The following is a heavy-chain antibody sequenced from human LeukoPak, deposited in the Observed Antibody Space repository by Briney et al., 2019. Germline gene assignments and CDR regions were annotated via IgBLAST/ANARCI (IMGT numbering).Heavy chain of an antibody. Sequence: PSETLSLTCAVYGGSFSGYYWSWIRQPPGKGLEWIGEINHSGSTNYNPSLKSRVTISVDTSKNQFSLKLSSVTAADTAVYYCARLPARGYSGSWLKAPNRGWGQGTLVTVSS. J-gene: IGHJ4*02. CDR3: ARLPARGYSGSWLKAPNRG. CDR2: INHSGST. CDR1: GGSFSGYY. D-gene: IGHD6-13*01. V-gene: IGHV4-34*01.